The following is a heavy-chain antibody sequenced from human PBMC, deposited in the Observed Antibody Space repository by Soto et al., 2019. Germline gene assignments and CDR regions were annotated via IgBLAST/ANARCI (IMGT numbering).Heavy chain of an antibody. Sequence: DVQLLESGGGLVQPGGSLILCCAASGFTFGNYAMNWVRQAPGKGLEWVSGISGTGGSTYYADSVKGRFTVSRDNSKITLFLRMNSLRVEDTAVYYCAKCRDTSTWSQDSWGQGTLVTVSS. V-gene: IGHV3-23*01. CDR2: ISGTGGST. CDR3: AKCRDTSTWSQDS. CDR1: GFTFGNYA. D-gene: IGHD6-13*01. J-gene: IGHJ4*02.